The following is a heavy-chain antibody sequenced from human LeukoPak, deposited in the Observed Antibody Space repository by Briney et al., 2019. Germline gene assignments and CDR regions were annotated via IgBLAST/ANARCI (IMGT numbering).Heavy chain of an antibody. V-gene: IGHV3-23*01. J-gene: IGHJ4*02. Sequence: HSGGSLRLSCAASGFTFRAYAMTWVRQAPGKGLEWVSTISGSSDNTFYAVSVKGRFTISRDNSKKTMYLQMNSLRADDTAVYYCAKAPGFSDFWGQGTLVTVSS. D-gene: IGHD7-27*01. CDR2: ISGSSDNT. CDR1: GFTFRAYA. CDR3: AKAPGFSDF.